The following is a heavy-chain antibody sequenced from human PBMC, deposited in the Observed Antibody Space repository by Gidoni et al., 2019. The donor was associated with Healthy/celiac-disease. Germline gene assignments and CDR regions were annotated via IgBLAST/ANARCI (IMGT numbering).Heavy chain of an antibody. CDR3: AKVPTYYYDSSGYYYPEYFQH. D-gene: IGHD3-22*01. Sequence: EVQLLESGGGLVQPGGSLRLSCAASGFTFSSYAMSWVRQAPGKGLEWVSAMSGSGGSTYYADSVKGRFTISRDNSKNTLYLQMNSLRAEDTAVYYCAKVPTYYYDSSGYYYPEYFQHWGQGTLVTVSS. CDR1: GFTFSSYA. CDR2: MSGSGGST. V-gene: IGHV3-23*01. J-gene: IGHJ1*01.